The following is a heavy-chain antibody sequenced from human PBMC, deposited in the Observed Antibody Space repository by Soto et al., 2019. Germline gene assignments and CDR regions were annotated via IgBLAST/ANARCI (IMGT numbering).Heavy chain of an antibody. Sequence: GVPKRVSSTAAGLKIGDFAGSRVRQAPGKGLEWVSVISGAGGTTIYADSVKGRFTISRDNSKDTLYLQTNSLRAEYTGIYYCAKDSRRFDNWGQGTLVTVSS. CDR3: AKDSRRFDN. CDR1: GLKIGDFA. CDR2: ISGAGGTT. J-gene: IGHJ4*02. V-gene: IGHV3-23*01.